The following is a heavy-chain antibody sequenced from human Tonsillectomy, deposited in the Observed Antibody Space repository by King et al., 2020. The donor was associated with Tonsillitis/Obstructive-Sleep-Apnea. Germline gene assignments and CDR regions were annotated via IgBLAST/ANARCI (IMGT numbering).Heavy chain of an antibody. V-gene: IGHV1-24*01. J-gene: IGHJ4*02. CDR1: GYTLTELT. Sequence: QLVQSGAEVKKPGASVKVSCKVSGYTLTELTMHWVRQAPGKGLEWVGGFDPEDDETVYAQMFQGRVTMTEDTSTDTAYMELCSLRSEDTAVYYCATARYCTNGVCPDFDYWGQGTLVTVSS. D-gene: IGHD2-8*01. CDR2: FDPEDDET. CDR3: ATARYCTNGVCPDFDY.